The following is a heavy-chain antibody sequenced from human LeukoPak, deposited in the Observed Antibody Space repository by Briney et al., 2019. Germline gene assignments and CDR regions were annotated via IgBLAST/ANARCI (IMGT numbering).Heavy chain of an antibody. J-gene: IGHJ3*02. CDR3: AREATNSAFDI. Sequence: GGSLRLSCAASGFTFSSYAMHWVRQAPGKGLEWVAVISYDGSNKYYADSVKGRFTISRDNSKNALYLQMNSLRAEDTAVYYCAREATNSAFDIWGQGTMVTVSS. CDR2: ISYDGSNK. D-gene: IGHD4-23*01. V-gene: IGHV3-30-3*01. CDR1: GFTFSSYA.